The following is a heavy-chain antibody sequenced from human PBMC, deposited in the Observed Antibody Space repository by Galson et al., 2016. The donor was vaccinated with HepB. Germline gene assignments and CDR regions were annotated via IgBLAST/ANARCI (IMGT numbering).Heavy chain of an antibody. Sequence: SLRLPCAASGFTFSSNAMSWARQAPGKELEWVSSINGGGNLPYYADSVKGRFTISRDNSRSTLFLQMNSLRSEDSAIYFCAKDRRWNSGANAYGWFDSWGQGALVTVSS. D-gene: IGHD4-17*01. V-gene: IGHV3-23*01. CDR2: INGGGNLP. CDR1: GFTFSSNA. CDR3: AKDRRWNSGANAYGWFDS. J-gene: IGHJ5*01.